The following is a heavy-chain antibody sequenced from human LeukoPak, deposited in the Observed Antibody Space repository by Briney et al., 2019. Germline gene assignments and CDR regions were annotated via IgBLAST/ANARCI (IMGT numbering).Heavy chain of an antibody. D-gene: IGHD6-13*01. CDR3: AKDGQQVRPRNFDS. Sequence: GGSLTLSCAASGFTFSSYGMSWVRQAPGKGLEWVSGISGSGGTTYYGDSMKGRFTISRDSSKSTLYLQMDSLRSEDTAVYYCAKDGQQVRPRNFDSWGQGTLVTVSS. CDR1: GFTFSSYG. CDR2: ISGSGGTT. V-gene: IGHV3-23*01. J-gene: IGHJ4*02.